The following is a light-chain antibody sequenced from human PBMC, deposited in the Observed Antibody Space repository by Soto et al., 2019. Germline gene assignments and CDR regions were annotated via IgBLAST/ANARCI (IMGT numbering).Light chain of an antibody. CDR3: QQCGSSPWT. V-gene: IGKV3-20*01. CDR1: QSVSSYY. Sequence: EIVLTQSPGTLSLSPGERATLSCRASQSVSSYYLAWYQQKPGQAPRLLIYAASSRATGIPDRFSGGGSGSDVPLTISRLEPEDFSVYYCQQCGSSPWTCGQGTKVEIK. J-gene: IGKJ1*01. CDR2: AAS.